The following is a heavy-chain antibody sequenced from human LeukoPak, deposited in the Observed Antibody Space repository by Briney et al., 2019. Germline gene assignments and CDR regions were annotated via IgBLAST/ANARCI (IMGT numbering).Heavy chain of an antibody. Sequence: SQTLSLTCTVSGGSISSGGYYWSWIRQPPGKGLEWIGYFYNSGRSTYNPSLKSRVTISADTSKNHFSLKLNSVTTADTAVYYCTRGAGWLIDYWGQGILVTVSS. CDR1: GGSISSGGYY. D-gene: IGHD3-16*01. CDR3: TRGAGWLIDY. J-gene: IGHJ4*02. V-gene: IGHV4-61*03. CDR2: FYNSGRS.